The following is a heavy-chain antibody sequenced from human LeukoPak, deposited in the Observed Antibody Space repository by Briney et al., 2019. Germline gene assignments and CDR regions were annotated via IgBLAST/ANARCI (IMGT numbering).Heavy chain of an antibody. V-gene: IGHV3-7*01. J-gene: IGHJ4*02. CDR3: ARDDGTYRRYFDY. CDR1: GFTFSSYW. CDR2: IKEDGTRK. D-gene: IGHD5-18*01. Sequence: GGSLRLSCAASGFTFSSYWMSWVRQAPGKGLEWAANIKEDGTRKYYVGSVRGRFTISRDNAKNSLYLQMNSLRDEDTAVYYCARDDGTYRRYFDYWGQGTLVTVSS.